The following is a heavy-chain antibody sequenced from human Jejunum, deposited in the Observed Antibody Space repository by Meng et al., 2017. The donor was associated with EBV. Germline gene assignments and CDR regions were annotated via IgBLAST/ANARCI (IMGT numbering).Heavy chain of an antibody. Sequence: QVQLVQSGPEVKQPXXXXKLXCKASGYTFTDYDIEWVRQAPGQGLEWMGWISGYNGNTKYAQKVQGRVTMTSDTSTSTAYMELRSLTSDTAVYYCAKNGGGQQKPDLDYWGQGTLVTVSS. V-gene: IGHV1-18*01. D-gene: IGHD3-16*01. CDR3: AKNGGGQQKPDLDY. CDR1: GYTFTDYD. J-gene: IGHJ4*02. CDR2: ISGYNGNT.